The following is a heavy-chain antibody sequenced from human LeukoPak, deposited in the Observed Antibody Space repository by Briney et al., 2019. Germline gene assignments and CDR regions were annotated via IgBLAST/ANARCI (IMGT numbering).Heavy chain of an antibody. CDR1: GFTFSNAW. D-gene: IGHD2-2*02. J-gene: IGHJ6*03. CDR3: ARKYCSSTSCYRDYYYYYMDV. CDR2: IKSKTDGGTI. Sequence: GGSLRLSCAASGFTFSNAWMSWVRQAPGKGLEWVGRIKSKTDGGTIDYAAVVKGRFTISRDNAKNSLYLQMNSLRAEDTAVYYCARKYCSSTSCYRDYYYYYMDVWGKGTTVTVSS. V-gene: IGHV3-15*01.